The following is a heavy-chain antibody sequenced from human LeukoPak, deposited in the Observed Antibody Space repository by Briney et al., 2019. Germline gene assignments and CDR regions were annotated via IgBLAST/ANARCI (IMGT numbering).Heavy chain of an antibody. Sequence: PSETLSLTCTVSGGSISSSSYYWGWIRQPLGKGLEWIGSIYYSGSTYYNPSLKSRVTISVDTSKNQFSLKLSSVTAADTAVYYCARHIRVTMVRGVIQSAWFDPWGQGTLVTVSS. CDR1: GGSISSSSYY. D-gene: IGHD3-10*01. V-gene: IGHV4-39*01. CDR2: IYYSGST. CDR3: ARHIRVTMVRGVIQSAWFDP. J-gene: IGHJ5*02.